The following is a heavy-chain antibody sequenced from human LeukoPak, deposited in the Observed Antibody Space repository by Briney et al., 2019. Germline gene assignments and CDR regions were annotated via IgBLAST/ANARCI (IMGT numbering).Heavy chain of an antibody. V-gene: IGHV4-34*01. CDR1: GGSFSGYY. CDR2: INHSGST. D-gene: IGHD2-2*01. CDR3: ARRYCSSTSCYDYNWFDA. Sequence: PSETLSLTCAVYGGSFSGYYWSWIRQPPGKGLEWIGEINHSGSTNYNPSLKSRVTVSVDTSKNQFSLKLSSVTAADTAVYYCARRYCSSTSCYDYNWFDAWGQGTLVTVSS. J-gene: IGHJ5*02.